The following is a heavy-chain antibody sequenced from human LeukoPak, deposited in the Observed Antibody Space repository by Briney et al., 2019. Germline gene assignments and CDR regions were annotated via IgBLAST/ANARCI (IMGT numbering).Heavy chain of an antibody. D-gene: IGHD1-26*01. CDR3: ARDQSGSYPD. J-gene: IGHJ4*02. CDR1: GYTFTSYG. Sequence: GASVKVSFKASGYTFTSYGISWVRQAPGQGLEWMGWISAYNGNTNYAQKVRGRVTMTTDTSTSTAYMELRSLRSDDTAVYYCARDQSGSYPDWGQGTLVTVSS. CDR2: ISAYNGNT. V-gene: IGHV1-18*01.